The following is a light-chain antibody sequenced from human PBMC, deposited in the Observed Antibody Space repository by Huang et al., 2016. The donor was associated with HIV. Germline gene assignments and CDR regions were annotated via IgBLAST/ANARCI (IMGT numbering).Light chain of an antibody. CDR1: QSVSSGY. J-gene: IGKJ1*01. CDR3: QQYDSSPGT. CDR2: GGS. V-gene: IGKV3-20*01. Sequence: EIVLTQSPGTLSLSPGARATLSCRASQSVSSGYLAWYQKRPGQAHRLLIFGGSTRATGIPDRCSGSGSGTDFTLTISRLEPEDFAVYYCQQYDSSPGTFGQGTNVEIK.